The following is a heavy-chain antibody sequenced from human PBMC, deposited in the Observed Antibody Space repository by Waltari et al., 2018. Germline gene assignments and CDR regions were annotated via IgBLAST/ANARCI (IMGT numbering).Heavy chain of an antibody. CDR1: GFTFSRYS. CDR2: ISSTSSYI. J-gene: IGHJ6*02. CDR3: ARDSGDLTITILF. Sequence: EVQLVESGGGLVKPGGSLRLSCAASGFTFSRYSLNWVRQAPGKGLEWVASISSTSSYIYYADSVKGRFTISRDNTKNSLFLQMNSLRAEDTAVYYCARDSGDLTITILFWGQGTTVTVSS. D-gene: IGHD3-3*01. V-gene: IGHV3-21*01.